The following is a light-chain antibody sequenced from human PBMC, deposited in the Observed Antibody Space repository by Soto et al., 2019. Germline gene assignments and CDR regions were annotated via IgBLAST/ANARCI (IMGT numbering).Light chain of an antibody. Sequence: QSVLTQPPSASGSPGQSVTISCTGTSSDVGAYNYVSWYQQHPGKAPKLMIHEVSKRPSGVPDRFSASKSGNTASPTVSGLQAEDEADYYCSSHGGSNNFYVFGTGTKVTVL. CDR3: SSHGGSNNFYV. CDR2: EVS. CDR1: SSDVGAYNY. V-gene: IGLV2-8*01. J-gene: IGLJ1*01.